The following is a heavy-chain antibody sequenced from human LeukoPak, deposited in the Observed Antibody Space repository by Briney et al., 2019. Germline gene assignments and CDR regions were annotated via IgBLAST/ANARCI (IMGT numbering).Heavy chain of an antibody. CDR1: GGSISSYY. Sequence: SETLSPTCTVSGGSISSYYWSWIRQPPGKGLEWIGYIYYSGSTNYNPSLKSRVTISVDTSKNQFSLKLSSVTAADTAVYYCARGPYSSSWYDYWGQGTLVTVSS. J-gene: IGHJ4*02. V-gene: IGHV4-59*01. CDR3: ARGPYSSSWYDY. CDR2: IYYSGST. D-gene: IGHD6-13*01.